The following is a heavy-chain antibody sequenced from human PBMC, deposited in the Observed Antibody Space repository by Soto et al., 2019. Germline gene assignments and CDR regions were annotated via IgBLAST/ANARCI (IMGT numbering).Heavy chain of an antibody. CDR2: IYYSGST. Sequence: ASETLSLTCTVSGGSISSYYWSWIRQPPGKGLEWIGYIYYSGSTNYNPSLKSRVTISVDTSKNQFSLKLSSVTAADTAVYYCARGGRGIAAAGSLDYWGQGTLVTVSS. CDR3: ARGGRGIAAAGSLDY. V-gene: IGHV4-59*01. J-gene: IGHJ4*02. D-gene: IGHD6-13*01. CDR1: GGSISSYY.